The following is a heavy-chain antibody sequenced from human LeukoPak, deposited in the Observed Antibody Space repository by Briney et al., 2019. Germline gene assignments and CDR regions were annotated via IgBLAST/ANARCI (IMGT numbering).Heavy chain of an antibody. D-gene: IGHD6-19*01. Sequence: GGALRLSCAASGFTFDDYAMHWVRQALGKGLEWVSLTSGDGSRTYHADSVKGRFTISRDNSKNSLYLQMNSLRTEDTAFYYCAKVRPTRFVESSGWLELGYWGQGTLVTVSS. V-gene: IGHV3-43*02. CDR3: AKVRPTRFVESSGWLELGY. CDR1: GFTFDDYA. J-gene: IGHJ4*02. CDR2: TSGDGSRT.